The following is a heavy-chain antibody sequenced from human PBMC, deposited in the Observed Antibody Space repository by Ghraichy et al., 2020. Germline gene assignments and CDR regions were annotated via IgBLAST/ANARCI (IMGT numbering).Heavy chain of an antibody. J-gene: IGHJ3*02. CDR2: IYSGGTT. CDR3: ARDLWAFDI. CDR1: GFDVSINR. V-gene: IGHV3-53*01. Sequence: GGSLRLSCVGSGFDVSINRMSWVRQVPGKGLEWVSAIYSGGTTDYADSVKGRFTFSRDNSKNTVYLQMNSLRVDDTAMYYCARDLWAFDIWGQGTLVTVSS. D-gene: IGHD2-21*01.